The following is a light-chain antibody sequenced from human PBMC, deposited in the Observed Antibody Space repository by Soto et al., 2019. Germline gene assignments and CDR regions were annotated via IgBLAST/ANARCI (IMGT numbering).Light chain of an antibody. CDR2: ENN. CDR1: SSNFGNNY. Sequence: QSVLTQPPSVSAAPGQKVTISCSGSSSNFGNNYVSWYQQLPGTAPKLLIFENNKRPSGIPDRFSASKSGTSATLAITGLHTGDAADYYCGTWDNSLSLPYVFGTGTKVT. V-gene: IGLV1-51*02. J-gene: IGLJ1*01. CDR3: GTWDNSLSLPYV.